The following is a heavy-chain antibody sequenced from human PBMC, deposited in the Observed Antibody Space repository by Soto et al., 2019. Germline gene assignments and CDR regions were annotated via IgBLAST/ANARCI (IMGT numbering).Heavy chain of an antibody. CDR1: GGSISSSNW. J-gene: IGHJ6*02. CDR2: IYHSGST. D-gene: IGHD2-8*01. Sequence: QVQLQESGPGLVKPSGTLSLTCAVSGGSISSSNWWSWVRQPPGKGLEWIGEIYHSGSTNYNPSLNSQVTISVDDSKTQFSLKLSSVPAADTAVYYCARRGYCTTGVCYYGMDVWGQGTTVTVSS. CDR3: ARRGYCTTGVCYYGMDV. V-gene: IGHV4-4*02.